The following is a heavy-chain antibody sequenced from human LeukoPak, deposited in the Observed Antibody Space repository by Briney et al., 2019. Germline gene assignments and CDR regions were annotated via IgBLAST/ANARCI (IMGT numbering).Heavy chain of an antibody. CDR3: ATSAGTAVGQFDY. V-gene: IGHV4-59*08. Sequence: ETLSLTCTVSGGSISSYYWSWIRQPPGKGLEWFGYIYYSGSTNSNPSLKSRVTISVDTSKNQFSLKLSSVTAADTAVYYCATSAGTAVGQFDYWGQGTLVTVSS. J-gene: IGHJ4*02. CDR1: GGSISSYY. D-gene: IGHD4-23*01. CDR2: IYYSGST.